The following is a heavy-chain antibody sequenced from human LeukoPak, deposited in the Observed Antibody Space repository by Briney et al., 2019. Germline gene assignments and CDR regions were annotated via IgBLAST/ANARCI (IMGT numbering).Heavy chain of an antibody. Sequence: GGSLRLSCAASGFTFSSYGMTWVRQAPGKGLEWVSYISSSSSTIYYADSVKGRFTISRDNAKNSLYLQMNSLRAEDTAVYYCARDARDWFDPWGQGTLVTVSS. CDR2: ISSSSSTI. V-gene: IGHV3-48*04. CDR3: ARDARDWFDP. CDR1: GFTFSSYG. J-gene: IGHJ5*02. D-gene: IGHD3-10*01.